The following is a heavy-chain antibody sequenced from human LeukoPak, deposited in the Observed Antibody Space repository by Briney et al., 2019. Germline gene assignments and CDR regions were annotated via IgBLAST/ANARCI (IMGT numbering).Heavy chain of an antibody. CDR1: GASISSYY. CDR2: IYYSGST. D-gene: IGHD2-15*01. V-gene: IGHV4-59*08. Sequence: PSETLSPTCTVSGASISSYYWSWIRQPPGKGLEWIGYIYYSGSTNYNPSLKSRVTISVDTSKNQFSLKLSSVTAADTAVYYCARHGGSYAFGIWGQGTMVTVSS. CDR3: ARHGGSYAFGI. J-gene: IGHJ3*02.